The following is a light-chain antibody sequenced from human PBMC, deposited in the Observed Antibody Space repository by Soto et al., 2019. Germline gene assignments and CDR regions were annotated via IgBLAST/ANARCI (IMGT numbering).Light chain of an antibody. CDR1: SSYVGNYNY. Sequence: QSALTQPASVSGSPGQSITISCTGTSSYVGNYNYVSWYQQYPGRVPKLLIYMVSNRPSGVSNRFSGSKSGNTASLTISGLQAEDEADYFCTSPTPGSLYVFGTGTKLTVL. V-gene: IGLV2-14*01. CDR2: MVS. J-gene: IGLJ1*01. CDR3: TSPTPGSLYV.